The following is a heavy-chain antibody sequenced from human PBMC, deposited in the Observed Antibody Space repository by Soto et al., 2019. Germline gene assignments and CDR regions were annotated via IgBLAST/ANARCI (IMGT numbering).Heavy chain of an antibody. Sequence: PGGSLRLSCAASGFTFSSFSLHWVRQAPGKGLEWLALISYDESNKYNADSVKGRFTISRDNAKNSLYLQMNSLRAEDTAVYYCAGVGYYYYGMDVWGQGTTVTVSS. CDR3: AGVGYYYYGMDV. J-gene: IGHJ6*02. CDR2: ISYDESNK. CDR1: GFTFSSFS. V-gene: IGHV3-30-3*01.